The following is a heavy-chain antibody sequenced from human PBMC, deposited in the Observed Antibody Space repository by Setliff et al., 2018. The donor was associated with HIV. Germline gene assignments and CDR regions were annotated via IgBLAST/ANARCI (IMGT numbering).Heavy chain of an antibody. D-gene: IGHD6-13*01. Sequence: ASVKVSCKASGDTFSNYAISWVRQAPGQGLEWMGRIIPIFGTANSAQKFKGRVTITADKSTSTAYMELSSLRSEDTAVYYCARVTPHIAGLGWFYFDYWGQGTLVTVSS. J-gene: IGHJ4*02. CDR2: IIPIFGTA. CDR1: GDTFSNYA. CDR3: ARVTPHIAGLGWFYFDY. V-gene: IGHV1-69*06.